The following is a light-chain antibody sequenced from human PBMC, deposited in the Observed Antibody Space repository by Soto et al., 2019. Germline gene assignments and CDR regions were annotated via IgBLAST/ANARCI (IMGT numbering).Light chain of an antibody. J-gene: IGKJ1*01. V-gene: IGKV1-5*01. CDR2: DAS. Sequence: GDRVTITCRASQSISSWLAWYQQKPGKAHKLLIYDASSLESGVQSRFSGSGSGTEFTLTIRSLQPDDFATYYCKHYNSYSEAFGQGTKVDIK. CDR1: QSISSW. CDR3: KHYNSYSEA.